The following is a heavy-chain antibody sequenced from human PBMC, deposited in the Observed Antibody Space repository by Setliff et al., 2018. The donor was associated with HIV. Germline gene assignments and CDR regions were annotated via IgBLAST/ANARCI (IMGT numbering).Heavy chain of an antibody. CDR1: GFSFRSYA. CDR2: ISSNGGST. CDR3: ARGRWLQQHYYFDY. V-gene: IGHV3-23*01. J-gene: IGHJ4*02. Sequence: GGSLRLSCAASGFSFRSYAVSWVRQAPGKGLEWVSAISSNGGSTYYADSVKGRFTISRDNAKNSLYLQMNSLRAEDTAIYYCARGRWLQQHYYFDYWGQGTLVTVSS. D-gene: IGHD5-12*01.